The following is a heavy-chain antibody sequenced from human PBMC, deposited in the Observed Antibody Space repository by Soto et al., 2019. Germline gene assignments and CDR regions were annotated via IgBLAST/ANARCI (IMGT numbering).Heavy chain of an antibody. CDR3: TRCGIRYHSIGYYLGIDGMDV. D-gene: IGHD3-22*01. V-gene: IGHV1-69*05. CDR1: GGTFNSYA. CDR2: TLPMCSTT. Sequence: QVQLVQSGAEVKKPESSVRVSCKASGGTFNSYAITWVRQAPGQGPEWMGGTLPMCSTTNYAEKFQGRVTITSDESTNTAYMELSSLRSEDTAVYYCTRCGIRYHSIGYYLGIDGMDVWGQGTPVIVSS. J-gene: IGHJ6*02.